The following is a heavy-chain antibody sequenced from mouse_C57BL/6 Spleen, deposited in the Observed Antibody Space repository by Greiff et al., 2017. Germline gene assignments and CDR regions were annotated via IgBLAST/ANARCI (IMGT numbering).Heavy chain of an antibody. CDR2: IFPGSGST. CDR3: ARRRGGTDY. Sequence: VHLQESGAELMKPGASVKLSCKATGYTFTGYWIGWVKQRPGHGLEWIGEIFPGSGSTYYHEKFKGKATLTADTSSDTACLQLSSLTAEDSAIYYGARRRGGTDYWGQGTLVTVSS. CDR1: GYTFTGYW. V-gene: IGHV1-9*01. D-gene: IGHD3-3*01. J-gene: IGHJ4*01.